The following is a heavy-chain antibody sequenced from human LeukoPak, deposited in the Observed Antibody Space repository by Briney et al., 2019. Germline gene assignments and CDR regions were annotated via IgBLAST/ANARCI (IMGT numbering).Heavy chain of an antibody. V-gene: IGHV3-43*01. J-gene: IGHJ3*02. CDR2: ISWDGGST. CDR1: GFTFDDYT. CDR3: AKDMGGSTAMVGSDAFDI. Sequence: GGSLRLSCAASGFTFDDYTMHWVRQAPGKGLEWVSLISWDGGSTYYADSVKGRFTISRDNSKNSLYLQMNSLRTEDTALYYCAKDMGGSTAMVGSDAFDIWGQGTTVTVSS. D-gene: IGHD5-18*01.